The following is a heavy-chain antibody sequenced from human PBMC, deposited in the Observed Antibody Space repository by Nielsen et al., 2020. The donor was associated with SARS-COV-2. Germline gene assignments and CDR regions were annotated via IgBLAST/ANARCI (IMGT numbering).Heavy chain of an antibody. Sequence: SETLSLTCTVSGGSISSYYWSWIRQPLGKGLEWIGSIYHSGSTYYNPSLKSRVTISVDTSKNQFSLKLSSVTAADTAVYYCARSADYYFDYWGQGTLVTVSS. V-gene: IGHV4-59*08. CDR2: IYHSGST. CDR1: GGSISSYY. D-gene: IGHD3/OR15-3a*01. J-gene: IGHJ4*02. CDR3: ARSADYYFDY.